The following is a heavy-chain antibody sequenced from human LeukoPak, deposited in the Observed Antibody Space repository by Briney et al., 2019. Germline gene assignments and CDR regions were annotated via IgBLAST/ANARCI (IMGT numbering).Heavy chain of an antibody. J-gene: IGHJ4*02. CDR1: GFTFSSYG. V-gene: IGHV3-53*01. CDR2: IYSGGST. CDR3: ARAKPKNMVRGLIMRRESRYYFDY. Sequence: GGSLRLSCAASGFTFSSYGMTWVRQAPGKGLEWVSVIYSGGSTYYADSVKGRFTISRDNSKSTLYIQMNSLRAEDTAVYYCARAKPKNMVRGLIMRRESRYYFDYWGQGTLVTVSS. D-gene: IGHD3-10*01.